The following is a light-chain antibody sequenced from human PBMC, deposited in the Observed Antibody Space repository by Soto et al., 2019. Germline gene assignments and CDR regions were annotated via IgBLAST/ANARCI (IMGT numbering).Light chain of an antibody. CDR1: QSVSSN. CDR3: QQYGSSRT. CDR2: GAS. J-gene: IGKJ1*01. V-gene: IGKV3-20*01. Sequence: EIVMTQSPATLSVSPGERATLSCMASQSVSSNLAWYQQRPGQAPRLLIYGASKRAVGLPARFSGSGSGTDFTLTISRLEPEDFAVYYCQQYGSSRTFGQGTKVDIK.